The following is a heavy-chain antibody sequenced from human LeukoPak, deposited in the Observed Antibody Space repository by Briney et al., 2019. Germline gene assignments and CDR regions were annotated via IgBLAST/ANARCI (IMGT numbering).Heavy chain of an antibody. V-gene: IGHV4-34*01. J-gene: IGHJ4*02. D-gene: IGHD2-21*02. CDR2: INHSGST. CDR3: ARGSGPCGGDCYPFDY. CDR1: GGSFSGYY. Sequence: SETLSLTCAVYGGSFSGYYWSWFRQPPGKGLEWIGEINHSGSTNYNPSLKSRVTISVDTSKNQFSLKLSSVTAADTAVYYCARGSGPCGGDCYPFDYWGQGTLVTVSS.